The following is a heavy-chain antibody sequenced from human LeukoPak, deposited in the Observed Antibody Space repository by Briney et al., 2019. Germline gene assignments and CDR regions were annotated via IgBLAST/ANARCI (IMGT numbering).Heavy chain of an antibody. V-gene: IGHV4-34*01. CDR3: ARGGYGDASDI. CDR1: GGSFRGYY. J-gene: IGHJ3*02. Sequence: PSETLSLTCTVYGGSFRGYYWSCIRQPPGKGLECIGEINHSGSTNYNPSLKRRVSISVDTSKNQFSLKLTSVTAADTAVYYCARGGYGDASDIWGQGTMVTVSS. CDR2: INHSGST. D-gene: IGHD1-1*01.